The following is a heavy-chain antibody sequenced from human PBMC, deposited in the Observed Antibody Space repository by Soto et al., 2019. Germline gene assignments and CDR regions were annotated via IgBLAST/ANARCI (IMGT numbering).Heavy chain of an antibody. Sequence: QVQLQESGPGLVKPSQTLSLTCTVSGGSITSSGYYWSWIRQHPGEGLEWIGFTSNSGSTSYNPSLRSRVTIAVATSSNQLSLILKSVTAAATAVYYCAGGGRSTKVDPWGQGTLVTVSP. CDR1: GGSITSSGYY. CDR3: AGGGRSTKVDP. D-gene: IGHD2-2*01. J-gene: IGHJ5*02. CDR2: TSNSGST. V-gene: IGHV4-31*03.